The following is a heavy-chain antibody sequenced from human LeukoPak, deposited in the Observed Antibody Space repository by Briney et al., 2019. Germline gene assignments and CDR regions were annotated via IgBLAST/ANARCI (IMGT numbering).Heavy chain of an antibody. D-gene: IGHD6-6*01. J-gene: IGHJ5*02. Sequence: ASVKVSCKTSGYTFIDYYLHWVRQAPGQGLEWMGWTNPNNGGTSSAQKFQGRVTMTRDPSITTVYMEVSWLTSDDTAIYYCARADRLDGGPYLIGPWGQGTLVTVSS. CDR1: GYTFIDYY. CDR3: ARADRLDGGPYLIGP. CDR2: TNPNNGGT. V-gene: IGHV1-2*02.